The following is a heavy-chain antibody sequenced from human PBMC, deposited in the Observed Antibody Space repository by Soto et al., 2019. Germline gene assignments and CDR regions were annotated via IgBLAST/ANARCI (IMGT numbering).Heavy chain of an antibody. CDR3: ARQYYDFWSGYPLGAFDI. D-gene: IGHD3-3*01. CDR1: GFTFSSYS. CDR2: ISSSSSTI. Sequence: GGSLRLSCAASGFTFSSYSMNWVRPAPGKGLEWVSYISSSSSTIYYADSVKGRFTISRDNAKNSLYLQMNSLRAEDTAVYYCARQYYDFWSGYPLGAFDIWGQGTMVTVSS. J-gene: IGHJ3*02. V-gene: IGHV3-48*01.